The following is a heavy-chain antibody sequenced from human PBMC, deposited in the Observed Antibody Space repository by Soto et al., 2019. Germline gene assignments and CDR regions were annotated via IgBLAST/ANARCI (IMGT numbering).Heavy chain of an antibody. Sequence: WGWIRQSPGKGLEWIGSVYSRVRSYSKSSVKSRVTIYVDTSKNEFSLNLNSVTASDTAVYYCLCKRTSGLTRAYLEYLARGTLVTVSS. CDR2: VYSRVRS. V-gene: IGHV4-39*01. D-gene: IGHD1-1*01. CDR3: LCKRTSGLTRAYLEY. J-gene: IGHJ4*02.